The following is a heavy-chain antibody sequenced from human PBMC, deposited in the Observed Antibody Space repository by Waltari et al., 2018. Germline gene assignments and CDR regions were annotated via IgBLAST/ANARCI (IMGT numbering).Heavy chain of an antibody. CDR2: INPEGSQK. D-gene: IGHD3-10*01. V-gene: IGHV3-7*01. CDR3: TTLARGESGDY. Sequence: EVQLVESGGGLVQPGGSLKLSCAASGFTFNTYWMKWIRQAPGEGLEWVANINPEGSQKFYVDSGKGRFTVSRDNAQNSLYLQMNNLRAEDTAVYYCTTLARGESGDYWGQGTLVTVSS. CDR1: GFTFNTYW. J-gene: IGHJ4*02.